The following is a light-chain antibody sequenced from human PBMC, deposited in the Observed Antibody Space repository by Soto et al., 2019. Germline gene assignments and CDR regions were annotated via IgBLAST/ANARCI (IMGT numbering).Light chain of an antibody. Sequence: DIVMTQSPDSLAVSLGERATIKCKSSRSVLYSSNTKNYLAWYQHKPGQPPKLLIYWASTRESGVPDRFSGSGSGTDFTLTISSLQAEDVAVYYCQQYYSTPQTFGQGTKVDI. J-gene: IGKJ1*01. CDR2: WAS. V-gene: IGKV4-1*01. CDR3: QQYYSTPQT. CDR1: RSVLYSSNTKNY.